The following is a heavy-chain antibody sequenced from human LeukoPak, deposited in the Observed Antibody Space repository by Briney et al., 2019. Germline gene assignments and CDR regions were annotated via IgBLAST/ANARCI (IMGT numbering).Heavy chain of an antibody. V-gene: IGHV3-48*03. D-gene: IGHD4-17*01. CDR3: AKEIWPTVTTPGLTYFDY. CDR2: ISSSGSTI. CDR1: GFTFSSYE. J-gene: IGHJ4*02. Sequence: GGSLRLSCAASGFTFSSYEMNWVRQAPGKGLEWVSYISSSGSTIYYADSVKGRFTISRDNAKNSLYLQMNSLRAEDTAVYHCAKEIWPTVTTPGLTYFDYWGQGTLVTVSS.